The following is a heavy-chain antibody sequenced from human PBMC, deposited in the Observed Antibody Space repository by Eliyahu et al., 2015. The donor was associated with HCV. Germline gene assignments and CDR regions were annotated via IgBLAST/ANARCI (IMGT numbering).Heavy chain of an antibody. J-gene: IGHJ4*02. CDR2: IWYDGSNK. CDR3: ATSSGSYSSSYKDYFDY. CDR1: XFXFXGXG. V-gene: IGHV3-33*08. D-gene: IGHD1-26*01. Sequence: QVQLVESGGAVVQPGRSLXLSCEXSXFXFXGXGMHWVRQXPGKGLEWVALIWYDGSNKYYADSVKGRLTISRDNSKNTLYLQMNSLRAEDTAVYYCATSSGSYSSSYKDYFDYWGQGTLVTVSS.